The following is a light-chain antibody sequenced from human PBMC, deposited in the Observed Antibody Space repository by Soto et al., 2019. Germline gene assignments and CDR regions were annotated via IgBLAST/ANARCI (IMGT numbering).Light chain of an antibody. Sequence: QSALTQPASVSGSPGQSITISCTGTSSDVGSYNLVPWYQQHPGKAPKLMIYEGSKRPSGVSNRFSGSKSGNTASLTISGLQAEDEADYYCCSYAGSSTLFGTGTKVTVL. J-gene: IGLJ1*01. CDR3: CSYAGSSTL. V-gene: IGLV2-23*01. CDR2: EGS. CDR1: SSDVGSYNL.